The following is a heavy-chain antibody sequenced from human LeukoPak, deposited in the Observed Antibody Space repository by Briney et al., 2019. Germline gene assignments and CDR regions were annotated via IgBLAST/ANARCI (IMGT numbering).Heavy chain of an antibody. V-gene: IGHV1-69*05. CDR1: GGTFSSYA. Sequence: GATVKVSCKASGGTFSSYAVSWVRQAPGQGLEWMGGIIPIFGTANYAQKFQGRVTITTDESTSTAYMELSSLRSEDTAVYYCASSGFWSGGFDYWGQGTLVTVSS. D-gene: IGHD3-3*01. J-gene: IGHJ4*02. CDR3: ASSGFWSGGFDY. CDR2: IIPIFGTA.